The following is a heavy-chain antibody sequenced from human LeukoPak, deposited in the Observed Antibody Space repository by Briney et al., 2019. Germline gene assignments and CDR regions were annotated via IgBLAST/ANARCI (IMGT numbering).Heavy chain of an antibody. CDR1: VASTTGGIY. V-gene: IGHV4-38-2*02. J-gene: IGHJ4*02. CDR3: VRENFGELFY. CDR2: VYYSGST. D-gene: IGHD3-10*01. Sequence: NPSETLSSTSIVPVASTTGGIYWAWTRHPPGKGLEWIGNVYYSGSTSYNPSLKSRVTISVDTSKNQFSLKLDSLTAADTGVYYCVRENFGELFYWGPGILVTVSS.